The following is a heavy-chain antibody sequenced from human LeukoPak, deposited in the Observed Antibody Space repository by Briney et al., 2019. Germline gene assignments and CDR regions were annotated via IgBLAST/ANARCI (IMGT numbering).Heavy chain of an antibody. D-gene: IGHD3-10*01. J-gene: IGHJ3*02. CDR1: LVSISSGSHY. CDR2: IYSSGST. CDR3: ARSDGYGLVGI. Sequence: SETLSLTRSLSLVSISSGSHYWGWIRQPPGKALEWIGSIYSSGSTYYTPSLKSRVIILFDTAKNHFSLNLSSVTAADTAVYYCARSDGYGLVGIWGQGTMVTVSS. V-gene: IGHV4-39*07.